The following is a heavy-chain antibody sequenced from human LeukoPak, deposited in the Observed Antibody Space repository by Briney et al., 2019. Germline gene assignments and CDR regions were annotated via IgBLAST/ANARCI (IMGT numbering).Heavy chain of an antibody. J-gene: IGHJ6*02. D-gene: IGHD5-12*01. Sequence: PGGSLRLSCAASGFTFSNAWMSWVRQAPGKGLEWVGRIKSKTDGGTTDYAAPVKGRFTISRDDSKNTLYLQMNSLKTEDTAVYYCTTRYSGYEPYYAMDVWGQGTTVTVSS. CDR1: GFTFSNAW. V-gene: IGHV3-15*01. CDR2: IKSKTDGGTT. CDR3: TTRYSGYEPYYAMDV.